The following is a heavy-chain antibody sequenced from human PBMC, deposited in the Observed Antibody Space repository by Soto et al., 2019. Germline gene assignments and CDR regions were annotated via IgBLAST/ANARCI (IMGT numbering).Heavy chain of an antibody. CDR2: INHSGST. J-gene: IGHJ4*02. V-gene: IGHV4-34*01. CDR1: GGSFSGYY. D-gene: IGHD2-8*02. Sequence: SETLSLTCAVYGGSFSGYYWTWIRQPPGTGLEWIGEINHSGSTNYNPSLKSRVTISVDTSKNQFSLKLTSVTAADTAVYYCARDKITGLFDYWGQETLLSVSS. CDR3: ARDKITGLFDY.